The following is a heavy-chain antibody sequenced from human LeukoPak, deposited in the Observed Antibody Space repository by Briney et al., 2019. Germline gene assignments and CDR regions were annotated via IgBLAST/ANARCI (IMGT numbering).Heavy chain of an antibody. CDR3: ARDNYDSNGPYYFDY. D-gene: IGHD3-22*01. V-gene: IGHV3-23*01. CDR1: GFTFSSYA. J-gene: IGHJ4*02. CDR2: ISGSGGST. Sequence: GGSLRLSCAASGFTFSSYAMSWVRQAPGKGLEWVSAISGSGGSTYYADSMKGRFTISRDNARNSLYLQMNSLRAEDTAVYYCARDNYDSNGPYYFDYWGQGTLVTVSS.